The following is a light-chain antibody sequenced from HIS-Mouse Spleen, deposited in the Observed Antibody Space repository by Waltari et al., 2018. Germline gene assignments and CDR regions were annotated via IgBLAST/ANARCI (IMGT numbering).Light chain of an antibody. CDR2: EGG. CDR3: CSYAGSSTWV. V-gene: IGLV2-23*01. CDR1: SSDVGSYNL. Sequence: QSALTQPASVSGSPGQSITISCTGTSSDVGSYNLVSWYQQHPGTAPKLMIYEGGKRPSGVSNRFSGSKSGNTASLTISGLQAEDEADYYCCSYAGSSTWVFGGGTKLTVL. J-gene: IGLJ3*02.